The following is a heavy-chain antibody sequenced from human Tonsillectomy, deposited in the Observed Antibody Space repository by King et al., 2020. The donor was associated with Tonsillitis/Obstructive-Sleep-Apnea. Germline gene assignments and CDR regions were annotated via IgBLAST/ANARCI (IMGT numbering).Heavy chain of an antibody. CDR3: AKTYSGWYGGD. CDR2: IKEGGSEK. Sequence: VQLVESGGGLVQPGGSLRLSCAASGFTFRRSWMSWVRQVPGKGLEWVANIKEGGSEKYYVDSVKGRFIISRDDAKNTVFLQMYSLRAEDTAVYYCAKTYSGWYGGDWGQGTLVTVSP. J-gene: IGHJ4*02. D-gene: IGHD6-19*01. CDR1: GFTFRRSW. V-gene: IGHV3-7*01.